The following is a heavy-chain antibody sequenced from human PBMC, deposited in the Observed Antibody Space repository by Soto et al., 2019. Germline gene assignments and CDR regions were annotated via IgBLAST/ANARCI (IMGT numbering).Heavy chain of an antibody. CDR1: GGSVSSGSYY. D-gene: IGHD6-19*01. V-gene: IGHV4-61*01. CDR2: IYYSGST. Sequence: QVQLQESGPGLVKPSETLSLTCTVSGGSVSSGSYYWSWIRQPPGKGLEWIGYIYYSGSTNYNPSLKSRVTRAVDTSNNQFSLKLSSVTAAETAVYYCAIDWSPSGWFDYWGQGTLVTGSS. J-gene: IGHJ4*02. CDR3: AIDWSPSGWFDY.